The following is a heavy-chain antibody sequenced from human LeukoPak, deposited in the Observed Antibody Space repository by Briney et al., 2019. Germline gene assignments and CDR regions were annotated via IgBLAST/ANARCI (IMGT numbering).Heavy chain of an antibody. Sequence: GGSLRLSCAASGFTFSSYWMSWIRQAPGKGLEWVSYISSSSTTIYYADSVKGRSTISRDNAENSLYLQMNSLRAEDTAVYFCARDGLGLAATGAFDIWGQGTMVTVSS. D-gene: IGHD1-26*01. J-gene: IGHJ3*02. CDR1: GFTFSSYW. CDR3: ARDGLGLAATGAFDI. V-gene: IGHV3-48*04. CDR2: ISSSSTTI.